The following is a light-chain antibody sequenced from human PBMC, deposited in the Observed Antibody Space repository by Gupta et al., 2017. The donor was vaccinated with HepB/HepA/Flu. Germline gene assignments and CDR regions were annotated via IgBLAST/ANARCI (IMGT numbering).Light chain of an antibody. CDR3: HHRNNCPVT. CDR1: ENIGTS. J-gene: IGKJ4*01. CDR2: GTC. Sequence: EIVLTQSPATLSLSPGERGTLPCRDSENIGTSLVWYQQKPGQAPRLIIQGTCNRATGLPASFSGSGTETDFTLTISGLEAEDFEVYYCHHRNNCPVTFGGGTKVEIK. V-gene: IGKV3-11*01.